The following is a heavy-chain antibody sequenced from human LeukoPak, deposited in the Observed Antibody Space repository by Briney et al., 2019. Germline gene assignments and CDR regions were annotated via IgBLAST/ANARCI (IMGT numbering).Heavy chain of an antibody. D-gene: IGHD6-13*01. Sequence: SETLSLTCAVYGGSLSGYYWSWIRQPPGKGLEWIGEINHSGSTNYNPSLKSRVTISVDTSKNQFSLKLSSVTAADTAVYYCARNPIAAAGTFDYWGQGTLVTVSS. J-gene: IGHJ4*02. V-gene: IGHV4-34*01. CDR2: INHSGST. CDR1: GGSLSGYY. CDR3: ARNPIAAAGTFDY.